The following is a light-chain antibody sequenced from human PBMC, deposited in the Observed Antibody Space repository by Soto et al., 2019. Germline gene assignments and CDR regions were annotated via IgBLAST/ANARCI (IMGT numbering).Light chain of an antibody. CDR1: QSVSSS. Sequence: EIVLTQSPATLSLSPGERATLSCRASQSVSSSLAWYQQKPGQAPRLLIYDASNRATGIPARFSGSGSGTDFTLPISSLAPEDFAVYYCQRRRNWPLTFGGGTKVEIK. CDR3: QRRRNWPLT. V-gene: IGKV3-11*01. J-gene: IGKJ4*01. CDR2: DAS.